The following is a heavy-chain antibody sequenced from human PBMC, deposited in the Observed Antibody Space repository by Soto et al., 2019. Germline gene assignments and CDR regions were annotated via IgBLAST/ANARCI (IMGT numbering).Heavy chain of an antibody. Sequence: QVQLVQSGAEVKKPGASVKVSCKASGYTFTGYYMHWVRQAPGQGLEWMGWINPNSGGTNYAQKYQGWVTMTRDTSISTAYMELSRLRSDDTAVYYCATNGAARLDFDYYYGMDVWGQWTTVTVSS. CDR1: GYTFTGYY. CDR2: INPNSGGT. CDR3: ATNGAARLDFDYYYGMDV. J-gene: IGHJ6*02. V-gene: IGHV1-2*04. D-gene: IGHD6-6*01.